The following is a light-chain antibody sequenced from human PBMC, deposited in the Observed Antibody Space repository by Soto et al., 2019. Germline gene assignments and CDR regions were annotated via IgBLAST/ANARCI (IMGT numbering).Light chain of an antibody. Sequence: QAASVSGSPGQSITISCTGTSSDLGSYKFVSWYQHHPGKAPKLMIYEGSKRPSGVSNRFSGSKSGNTASLTISGLQAEDEADYYCCSYAGSSTLIFGGGTKLTVL. CDR1: SSDLGSYKF. V-gene: IGLV2-23*01. CDR3: CSYAGSSTLI. CDR2: EGS. J-gene: IGLJ2*01.